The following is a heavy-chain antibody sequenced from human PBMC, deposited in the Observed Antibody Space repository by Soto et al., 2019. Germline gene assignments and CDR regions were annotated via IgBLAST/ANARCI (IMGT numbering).Heavy chain of an antibody. CDR1: GFSISSNY. V-gene: IGHV3-53*02. J-gene: IGHJ6*02. D-gene: IGHD2-21*01. CDR2: TFSGGNT. CDR3: ARKPTSAIQGWAFGMEV. Sequence: ELQLVETGGGLIQTGGSLRLSCAASGFSISSNYIAWVRQPPGKGLEWVSTTFSGGNTEYAASVKGRCSISRDNYKNTLYLQMDNLRVEDTAVYYCARKPTSAIQGWAFGMEVWGQGTTVSVSS.